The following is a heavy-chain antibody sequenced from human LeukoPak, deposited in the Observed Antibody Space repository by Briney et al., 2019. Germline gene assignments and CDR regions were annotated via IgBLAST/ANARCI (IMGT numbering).Heavy chain of an antibody. CDR1: GFTFTDFF. V-gene: IGHV3-7*03. CDR2: IKHNGGEK. J-gene: IGHJ4*02. Sequence: HPGGSLRLSCVASGFTFTDFFMSWVRQAPGKGLEWVASIKHNGGEKYYVDSVKGRFTISRDNAKNSLYLEMSSLRAEDTAVYYCAKDREYDDSCDYSGWGQGTLVTVSP. D-gene: IGHD3-22*01. CDR3: AKDREYDDSCDYSG.